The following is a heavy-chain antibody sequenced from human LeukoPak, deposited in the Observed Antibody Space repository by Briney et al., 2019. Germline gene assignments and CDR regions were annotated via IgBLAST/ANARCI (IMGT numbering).Heavy chain of an antibody. J-gene: IGHJ4*02. D-gene: IGHD3-10*01. CDR2: ISYDGSNK. V-gene: IGHV3-30-3*01. Sequence: GGSLRLSCAASGFTFSSYAMHWVRQAPGKGLEWVAVISYDGSNKYYADSVKGRFTISRDNSKNTLYLQMNSLRAKDTAVYYCAGITMALWGQGTLVTVSS. CDR3: AGITMAL. CDR1: GFTFSSYA.